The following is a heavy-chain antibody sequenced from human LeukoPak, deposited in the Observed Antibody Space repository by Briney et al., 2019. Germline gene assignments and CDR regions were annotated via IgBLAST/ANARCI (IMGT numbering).Heavy chain of an antibody. CDR3: ARDGYSYGSYYFDY. CDR1: GYIFTGYY. CDR2: INPNSGGT. Sequence: ASVKVSCKASGYIFTGYYMHWVRQAPGQGLEWMGWINPNSGGTNYAQKFQGRVTMTRDTSISTAYMELSRLRSDDTAVYYCARDGYSYGSYYFDYWGQGTLVTVSS. V-gene: IGHV1-2*02. D-gene: IGHD5-18*01. J-gene: IGHJ4*02.